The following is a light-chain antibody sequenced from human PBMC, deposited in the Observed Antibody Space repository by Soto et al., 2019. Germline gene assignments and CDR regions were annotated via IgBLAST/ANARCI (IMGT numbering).Light chain of an antibody. CDR1: QGISSG. CDR3: LQYHYYPCT. Sequence: AIQMTQSPSTLAASVGDRVTITCRASQGISSGLGWYQQRPGKAPNLLIYEASCLRGETPSRFCGSGSGTVFTLTISRQQPEDVAAYFCLQYHYYPCTFDPGTKVEI. J-gene: IGKJ1*01. CDR2: EAS. V-gene: IGKV1-6*01.